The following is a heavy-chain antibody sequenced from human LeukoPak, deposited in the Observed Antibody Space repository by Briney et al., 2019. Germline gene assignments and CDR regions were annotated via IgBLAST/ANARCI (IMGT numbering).Heavy chain of an antibody. D-gene: IGHD6-13*01. CDR3: AGGQQLVKTD. CDR1: GFTFSDYY. V-gene: IGHV3-33*08. J-gene: IGHJ4*02. Sequence: GGSLRLSCAASGFTFSDYYMNWIRQAPGKGLEWVAVIWYDGSIKNYADSVKGRFTISRDNSKNTVYLQMDSLRAEDTALYYCAGGQQLVKTDWGQGTLVTVSS. CDR2: IWYDGSIK.